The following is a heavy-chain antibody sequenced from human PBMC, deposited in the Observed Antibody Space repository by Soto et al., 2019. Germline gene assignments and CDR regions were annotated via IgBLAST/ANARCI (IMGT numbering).Heavy chain of an antibody. V-gene: IGHV2-5*02. CDR1: AFSRRTGGVG. CDR3: IQSRCGGDCLHSYASYYYYGIDV. Sequence: ASDPSLVNHTQSLTLTCTVPAFSRRTGGVGVGWIRQPPGKALEWLALIYWDDDKRYSPSLRSRLTITKETSKNQVVLTMTNMDPVDTATYYCIQSRCGGDCLHSYASYYYYGIDVWGQGT. CDR2: IYWDDDK. D-gene: IGHD2-21*02. J-gene: IGHJ6*02.